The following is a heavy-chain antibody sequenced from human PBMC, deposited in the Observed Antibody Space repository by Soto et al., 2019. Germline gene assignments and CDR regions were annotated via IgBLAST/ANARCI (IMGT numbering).Heavy chain of an antibody. CDR1: GFTFDDYA. CDR3: AKMGRSIRFLVY. J-gene: IGHJ4*02. V-gene: IGHV3-9*01. D-gene: IGHD3-3*01. Sequence: HPGGSLRLSCAASGFTFDDYAMHWVRQAPGKGLEWVSGISWNSGSIGYADSVKGRFTISRDNAKNSLYLQMNSLRAEDTALYYCAKMGRSIRFLVYWGQGTLVTVSS. CDR2: ISWNSGSI.